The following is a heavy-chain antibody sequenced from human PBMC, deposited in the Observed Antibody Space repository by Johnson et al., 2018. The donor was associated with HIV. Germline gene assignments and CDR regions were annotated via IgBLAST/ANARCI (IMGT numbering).Heavy chain of an antibody. CDR3: ARAYTYGAFDI. V-gene: IGHV3-30*14. CDR2: ISYDESNK. D-gene: IGHD3-10*01. J-gene: IGHJ3*02. CDR1: GFTFSSYA. Sequence: QMLLVESGGGVVQPGRSLRLSCAASGFTFSSYAMHWVRQAPGKGLEWVAVISYDESNKDYADSVKGRFIISRDYSKSTLYLQMNSLRAEDTAVYYCARAYTYGAFDIWGQGTMVTVSS.